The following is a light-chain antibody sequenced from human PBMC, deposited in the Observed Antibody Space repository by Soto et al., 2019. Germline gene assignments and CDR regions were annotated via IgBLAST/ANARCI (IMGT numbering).Light chain of an antibody. CDR2: GAS. CDR3: QQYGSSPRT. V-gene: IGKV3-20*01. J-gene: IGKJ1*01. CDR1: QTITGSY. Sequence: EIVLTQSPGIMSLSSGERAILSCRASQTITGSYLAWYQQKPGQAPRLLIYGASVRATGIPDRFSGSGSGTDFTLTISRVEPEDFAVYYCQQYGSSPRTFGQGTKVEIK.